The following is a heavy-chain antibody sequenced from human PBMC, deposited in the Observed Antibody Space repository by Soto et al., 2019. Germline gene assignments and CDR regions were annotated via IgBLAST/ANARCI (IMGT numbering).Heavy chain of an antibody. CDR2: ISCYNGDT. D-gene: IGHD6-13*01. CDR1: GYTFTNYG. V-gene: IGHV1-18*01. Sequence: QVQLVQSGAEVKKPGASVKVSCKASGYTFTNYGISWVRQAPGQGPQWMGWISCYNGDTKYAQTLQDRVTMTTDTPRSKAYMELRSLRSDDTAVYYCARGGSTWSAEYYQHWGQGTLVIVSS. J-gene: IGHJ1*01. CDR3: ARGGSTWSAEYYQH.